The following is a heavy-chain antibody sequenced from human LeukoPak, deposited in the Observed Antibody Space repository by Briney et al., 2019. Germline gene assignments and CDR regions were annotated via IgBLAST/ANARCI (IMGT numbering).Heavy chain of an antibody. Sequence: GGSLRLSCAASGFTFSSYAMHWVRQAPGKGLEWVAVISYDGSNKYSADSVKGRFTISRDNSKNTLYLQMNSLRAEDTAVYYCARDPYYYDSSGYLDYWGQGTLVTVSS. CDR3: ARDPYYYDSSGYLDY. CDR1: GFTFSSYA. J-gene: IGHJ4*02. D-gene: IGHD3-22*01. CDR2: ISYDGSNK. V-gene: IGHV3-30*03.